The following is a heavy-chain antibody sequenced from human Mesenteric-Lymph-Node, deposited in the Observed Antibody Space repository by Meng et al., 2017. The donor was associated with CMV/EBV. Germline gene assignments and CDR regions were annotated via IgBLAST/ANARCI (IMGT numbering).Heavy chain of an antibody. CDR3: AKDPDGWAGYFDY. Sequence: ASGFTFNSYAMSWVRQAPGKGLEWVSVIYSGGSSTYYADSVKGRFTISRDNSKNTLYLQMNSLRAEDTAVYYCAKDPDGWAGYFDYWGQGTLVTVSS. V-gene: IGHV3-23*03. CDR1: GFTFNSYA. D-gene: IGHD3-10*01. CDR2: IYSGGSST. J-gene: IGHJ4*02.